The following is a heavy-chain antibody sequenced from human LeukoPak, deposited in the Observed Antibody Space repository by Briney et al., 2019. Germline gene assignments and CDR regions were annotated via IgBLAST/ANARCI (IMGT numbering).Heavy chain of an antibody. CDR3: ARAGTYYYDSSGYYSFDY. J-gene: IGHJ4*02. V-gene: IGHV1-69*06. Sequence: SVKVSCKASGGTFSSYAISWVRQAPGQGLEWMGGIIPIFGTANYAQKFQGRVTITADKSTSTAYMELSSLRSEDTAVYYCARAGTYYYDSSGYYSFDYWGQGTLVTVSS. D-gene: IGHD3-22*01. CDR2: IIPIFGTA. CDR1: GGTFSSYA.